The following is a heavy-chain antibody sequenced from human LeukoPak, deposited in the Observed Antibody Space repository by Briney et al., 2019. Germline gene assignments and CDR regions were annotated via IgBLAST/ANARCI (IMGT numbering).Heavy chain of an antibody. CDR1: GGSFSGYY. J-gene: IGHJ5*02. CDR3: AREIVDLNWFDP. Sequence: SETLSLTCAVYGGSFSGYYWSWIRQPPGKGLEWIGEINHSGSTNYNPSLKSRVTISVDTSKKQFSLKLSSVTAADTAVYYCAREIVDLNWFDPWGQGTLVTVSS. V-gene: IGHV4-34*01. D-gene: IGHD3-22*01. CDR2: INHSGST.